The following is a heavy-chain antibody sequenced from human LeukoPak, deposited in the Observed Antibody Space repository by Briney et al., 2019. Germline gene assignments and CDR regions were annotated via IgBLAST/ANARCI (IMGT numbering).Heavy chain of an antibody. CDR3: ARVGWELLGPFDH. V-gene: IGHV3-7*01. Sequence: GGSLRLSCAASGFTFSSYWMSWVRQAPGKGLEWVANIKQDGSEKYYVDSVKGRFTISRDNAKNSLYLQMNSLRAEDTAVYYCARVGWELLGPFDHWGQGTLVTVSS. D-gene: IGHD1-26*01. CDR2: IKQDGSEK. J-gene: IGHJ4*02. CDR1: GFTFSSYW.